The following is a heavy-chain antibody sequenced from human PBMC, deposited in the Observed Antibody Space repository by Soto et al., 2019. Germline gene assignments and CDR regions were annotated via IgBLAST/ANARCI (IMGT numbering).Heavy chain of an antibody. CDR2: VYYSGAT. Sequence: PSETLSLTCTVSGDSMATGGHYYNWIRQVPGKGLEWIGYVYYSGATHYTPSLRARATISRDTSKNQFSLRLVSVTAADTALYYCARDKYLQPTVWGFWGQGIQVTVFS. CDR3: ARDKYLQPTVWGF. V-gene: IGHV4-31*03. J-gene: IGHJ4*02. D-gene: IGHD3-16*01. CDR1: GDSMATGGHY.